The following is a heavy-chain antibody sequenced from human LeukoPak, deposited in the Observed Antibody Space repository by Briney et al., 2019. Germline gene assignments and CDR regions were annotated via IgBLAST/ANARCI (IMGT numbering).Heavy chain of an antibody. CDR1: GFTFSSYA. Sequence: GGSLRLSCAASGFTFSSYAMHWVRQAPGKGLEWVAAISYNRSNKYYADSVKGRFTISRDNSKNTLYLQMNSLRAEDTAVYYCARDRKLELRLFSYMDVWGKGTTVTVSS. V-gene: IGHV3-30*04. J-gene: IGHJ6*03. D-gene: IGHD1-7*01. CDR2: ISYNRSNK. CDR3: ARDRKLELRLFSYMDV.